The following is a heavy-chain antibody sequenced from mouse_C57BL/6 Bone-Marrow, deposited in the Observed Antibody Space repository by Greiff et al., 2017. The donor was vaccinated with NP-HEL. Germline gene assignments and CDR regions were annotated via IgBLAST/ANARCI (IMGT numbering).Heavy chain of an antibody. J-gene: IGHJ4*01. CDR2: IDPSDSYT. D-gene: IGHD1-1*01. CDR1: GYTFTSYW. V-gene: IGHV1-50*01. CDR3: ERSPLFFTTVVATYYYAMDY. Sequence: QVQLQQPGAELVKPGASVKLSCKASGYTFTSYWMQWVKQRPGQGLEWIGEIDPSDSYTNYNQKFKGKATLTVDTSSSTAYMQLSSLTSEDSAVYYCERSPLFFTTVVATYYYAMDYWGQGTSVTVSS.